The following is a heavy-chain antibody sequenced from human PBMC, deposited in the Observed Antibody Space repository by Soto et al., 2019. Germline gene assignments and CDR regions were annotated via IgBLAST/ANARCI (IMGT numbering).Heavy chain of an antibody. CDR3: ARCYCRVGSCFTCWHFDL. D-gene: IGHD6-19*01. J-gene: IGHJ2*01. CDR2: IGPYIGET. Sequence: QGQLVQSGAEVRKPGASVKVSCQASGYIFNNYGLSWVRQVPGQGLEWVGWIGPYIGETEYAQKFRDRVTMTADPYTNTAYMELRSLTSDDSAFYYCARCYCRVGSCFTCWHFDLWGRGTLVTVSS. CDR1: GYIFNNYG. V-gene: IGHV1-18*01.